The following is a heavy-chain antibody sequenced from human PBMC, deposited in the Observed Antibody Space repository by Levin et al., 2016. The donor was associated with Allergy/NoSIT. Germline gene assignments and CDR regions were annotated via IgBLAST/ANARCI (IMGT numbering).Heavy chain of an antibody. CDR3: ARSVGASDY. Sequence: WIRQPPGKGLEFVSYIISHGGEIQYADSVRGRFTISRDDAKNSVYLVMNSLRDDDTAVYYCARSVGASDYWGQGTLVTVSS. J-gene: IGHJ4*02. V-gene: IGHV3-48*02. D-gene: IGHD1-26*01. CDR2: IISHGGEI.